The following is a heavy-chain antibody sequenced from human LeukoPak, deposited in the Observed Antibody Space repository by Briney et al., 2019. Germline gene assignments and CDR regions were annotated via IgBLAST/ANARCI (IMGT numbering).Heavy chain of an antibody. CDR1: GFTFSSYA. CDR2: ITGRGGST. Sequence: GGSLRLSCADSGFTFSSYAMSWVRQAPGKGLEWVSAITGRGGSTYYADSVKGRFTISRDNSKNTLYLQMNSLRAEDTAVYYCAKGRTASRKNNIVVVPAAMNPYYMDVWGKGTTVTVSS. CDR3: AKGRTASRKNNIVVVPAAMNPYYMDV. D-gene: IGHD2-2*01. V-gene: IGHV3-23*01. J-gene: IGHJ6*03.